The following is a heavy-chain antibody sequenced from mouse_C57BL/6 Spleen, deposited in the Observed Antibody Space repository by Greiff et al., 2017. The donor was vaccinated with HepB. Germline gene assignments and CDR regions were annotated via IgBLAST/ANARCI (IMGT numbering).Heavy chain of an antibody. V-gene: IGHV1-42*01. CDR2: INPSTGGT. Sequence: EVQLQQSGPELVKPGASVKISCKASGYSFTGYYMNWVKQSPEKSLEWIGEINPSTGGTTYNQKFKAKATLTVDKSSSTAYMQLKSLTSEDSAVYYCARVHYYYGSSPKPLDYWGQGTTLTVSS. D-gene: IGHD1-1*01. CDR3: ARVHYYYGSSPKPLDY. CDR1: GYSFTGYY. J-gene: IGHJ2*01.